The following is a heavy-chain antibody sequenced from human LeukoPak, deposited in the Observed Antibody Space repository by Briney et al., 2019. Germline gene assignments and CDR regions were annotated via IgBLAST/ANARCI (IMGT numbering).Heavy chain of an antibody. J-gene: IGHJ4*02. V-gene: IGHV3-66*01. CDR1: GFTVGNNY. CDR3: AREAGAGPFDC. CDR2: IYSDGST. Sequence: GGSLRLSCAASGFTVGNNYMTWVRQAPGEGLEWVSVIYSDGSTYYADSVKGRFTISRDNSKNTLYLQMNSLRCDDTAFYYCAREAGAGPFDCWGPGTLVTVSS. D-gene: IGHD6-13*01.